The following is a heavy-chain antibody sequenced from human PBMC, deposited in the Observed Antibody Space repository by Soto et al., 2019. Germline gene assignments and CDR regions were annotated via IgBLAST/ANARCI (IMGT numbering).Heavy chain of an antibody. V-gene: IGHV4-38-2*02. CDR2: IYHSGST. J-gene: IGHJ6*02. Sequence: KASETLSLTCAVSGYSISSGYYWGWIRQPPGKGLEWIGSIYHSGSTYYNPSLKSRVTISVDTSKNQFSLKLSSVTAADTAVYYCARDSGITGTRGSYYYYGMDVWGQGTTVTVSS. CDR1: GYSISSGYY. D-gene: IGHD1-20*01. CDR3: ARDSGITGTRGSYYYYGMDV.